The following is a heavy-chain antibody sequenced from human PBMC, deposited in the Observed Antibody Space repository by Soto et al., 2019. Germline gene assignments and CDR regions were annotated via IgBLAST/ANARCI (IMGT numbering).Heavy chain of an antibody. D-gene: IGHD4-17*01. CDR1: GGSMTSSNW. CDR2: AHHSGRT. CDR3: ARSDATGLDY. Sequence: QVQLQESGPGLVKPSGTLSLTCTVSGGSMTSSNWWNWVRQSPGKGLGWVGEAHHSGRTNYNPSLKSQVTISVATSKNHTSLKFSSVTAADTAVYYCARSDATGLDYWGQGTLVTVSS. J-gene: IGHJ4*02. V-gene: IGHV4-4*02.